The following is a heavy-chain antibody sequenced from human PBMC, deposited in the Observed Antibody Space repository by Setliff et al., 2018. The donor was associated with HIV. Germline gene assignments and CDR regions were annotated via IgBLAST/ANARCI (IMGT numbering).Heavy chain of an antibody. D-gene: IGHD2-15*01. J-gene: IGHJ5*02. CDR3: ARVSRLHPFDP. Sequence: LSLTCTVSRASIGSNSYFWGWIRQPPGKGLEWIGNIYYTGNTYYNPSLSSRVTISVDTSKNQFSLKLTSVTAADTAFYYCARVSRLHPFDPWGQGVLVTVSS. V-gene: IGHV4-39*07. CDR1: RASIGSNSYF. CDR2: IYYTGNT.